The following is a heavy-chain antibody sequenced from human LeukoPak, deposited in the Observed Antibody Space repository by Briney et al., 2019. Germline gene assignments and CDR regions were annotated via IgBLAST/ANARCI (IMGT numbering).Heavy chain of an antibody. CDR2: IKQDGGEK. CDR3: ARATGEPTY. V-gene: IGHV3-7*03. Sequence: GGSLRLSCAASTFTFSWYCMSWVRQAPGKGLEWVANIKQDGGEKYYVDAVKGRFTISRDNAKNSLYLQMNSLRADDTAVYYCARATGEPTYWGQGTLVTVSS. D-gene: IGHD1-1*01. CDR1: TFTFSWYC. J-gene: IGHJ4*02.